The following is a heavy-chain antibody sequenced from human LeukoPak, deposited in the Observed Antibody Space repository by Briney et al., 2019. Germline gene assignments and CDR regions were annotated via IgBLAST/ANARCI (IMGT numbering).Heavy chain of an antibody. D-gene: IGHD3-10*01. CDR1: GFTVSSNY. CDR2: IYSGGSS. CDR3: ASPVFGGLATRGAFDY. V-gene: IGHV3-53*01. Sequence: GGSLRLSCAASGFTVSSNYMSWVRQAPGKGLEWASVIYSGGSSYYADSVKGRFTISRDNSKNTLYLQMNSLRADDTAVYYCASPVFGGLATRGAFDYWGQGTLVTVSS. J-gene: IGHJ4*02.